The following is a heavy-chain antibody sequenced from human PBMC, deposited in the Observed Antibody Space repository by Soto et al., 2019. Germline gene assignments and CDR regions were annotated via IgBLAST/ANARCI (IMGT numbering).Heavy chain of an antibody. CDR2: IYTSGST. D-gene: IGHD1-26*01. CDR3: ARDQGDRVGATNWFDP. J-gene: IGHJ5*02. Sequence: SETLSLTCTVSGGSISSYYWSWIRQPAGKGLEWIGRIYTSGSTNYNPPLKSRVTMSVDTSKNQFSLKLSSVTAADTAVYYCARDQGDRVGATNWFDPWGQGTLVTVSS. CDR1: GGSISSYY. V-gene: IGHV4-4*07.